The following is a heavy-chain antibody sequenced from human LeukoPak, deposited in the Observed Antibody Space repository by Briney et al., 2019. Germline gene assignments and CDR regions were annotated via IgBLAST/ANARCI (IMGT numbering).Heavy chain of an antibody. V-gene: IGHV3-74*01. J-gene: IGHJ5*02. CDR1: GFTFRSHA. D-gene: IGHD2-21*01. CDR3: ARATASNWFDP. CDR2: LKGDGSEA. Sequence: GGSLRLSCSASGFTFRSHAMHWVRQAPGEGLVWVSRLKGDGSEASYADSVKGRFTISRDNAKNSLSLQMNSLRAEDTAVYYCARATASNWFDPWGQGTLVTVSS.